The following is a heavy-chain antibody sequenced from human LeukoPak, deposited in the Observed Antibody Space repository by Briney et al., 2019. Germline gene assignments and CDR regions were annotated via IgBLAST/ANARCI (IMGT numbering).Heavy chain of an antibody. Sequence: GGSLRLSCAASGFSFSTYVMSWVRQAPGKGLEWVSYISSSSSTIYYADSVKGRFTISRDNAKNSLYLQMNSLRDEDTAVYYCARDVRAANDYWGQGTLVTVSS. CDR2: ISSSSSTI. V-gene: IGHV3-48*02. CDR1: GFSFSTYV. J-gene: IGHJ4*02. CDR3: ARDVRAANDY. D-gene: IGHD4/OR15-4a*01.